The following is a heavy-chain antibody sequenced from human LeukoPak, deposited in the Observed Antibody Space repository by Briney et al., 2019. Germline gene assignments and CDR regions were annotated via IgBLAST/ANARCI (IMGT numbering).Heavy chain of an antibody. CDR1: GYTLTSYY. Sequence: GASVKVSCKASGYTLTSYYMHWVRQAPGQGLEWMGIINPSGGSTSYAQKFQGRVTMTRDMSTSTVYMELSSLRSEDTAVYYCASSVGSSGCYNAFDIWGQGTMVTVSS. D-gene: IGHD3-22*01. CDR3: ASSVGSSGCYNAFDI. V-gene: IGHV1-46*01. CDR2: INPSGGST. J-gene: IGHJ3*02.